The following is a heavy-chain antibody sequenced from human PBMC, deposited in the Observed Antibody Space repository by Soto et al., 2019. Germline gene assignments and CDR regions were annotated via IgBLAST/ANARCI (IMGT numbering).Heavy chain of an antibody. J-gene: IGHJ4*02. CDR2: ISYDGSNK. Sequence: ALRLSCAASGFTFSYYSMHWVRQAPGKGLEWVAVISYDGSNKYYADSVKGRFIISRDNSKNRLYLQMNSLRAEDTAVYYCAKGPPLDYWGRGTLVTVSS. V-gene: IGHV3-30*18. CDR3: AKGPPLDY. CDR1: GFTFSYYS.